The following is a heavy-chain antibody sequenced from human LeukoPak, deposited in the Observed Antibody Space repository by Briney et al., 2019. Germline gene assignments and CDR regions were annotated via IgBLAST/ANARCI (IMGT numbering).Heavy chain of an antibody. CDR1: GGSIITSGHY. CDR3: ARERSSSGGHNWFDP. V-gene: IGHV4-39*07. Sequence: SETLSLTCTVSGGSIITSGHYWGWIRQPPGKGLEWIGSIYYTGVASTNPFFRSRMSISVDTSKNQFSLNLTSVTAADAAVYYCARERSSSGGHNWFDPWGQGTLVTASS. D-gene: IGHD4-23*01. J-gene: IGHJ5*02. CDR2: IYYTGVA.